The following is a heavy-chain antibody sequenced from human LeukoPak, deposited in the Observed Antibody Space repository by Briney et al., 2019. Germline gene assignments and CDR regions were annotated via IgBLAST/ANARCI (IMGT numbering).Heavy chain of an antibody. D-gene: IGHD3-10*01. CDR1: GFTFDDYA. V-gene: IGHV3-9*01. CDR3: ARGYASGSYPFDY. CDR2: ISWNSGSI. Sequence: PGRSLRLSCAASGFTFDDYAMHWVRQAPGKGLEWVSGISWNSGSIGYADSVKGRFTISRDNAKNTLYLQMNSLRAEDTAVYYCARGYASGSYPFDYWGQGTLVTVSS. J-gene: IGHJ4*02.